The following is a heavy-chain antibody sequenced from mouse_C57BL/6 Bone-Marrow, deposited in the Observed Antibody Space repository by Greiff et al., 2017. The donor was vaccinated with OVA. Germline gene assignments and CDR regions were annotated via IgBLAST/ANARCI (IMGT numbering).Heavy chain of an antibody. J-gene: IGHJ1*03. Sequence: VQLQQSGPELVKPGASVKLSCKASGYTFTSYDINWVKQRPGQGLEWIGWIYPRDGSTKYNEKFKGKATLTVDTSSSTAYMELHSLTSEDSAVYFCARSSHYYGSSYGYFDVWGTGTTVTVSS. CDR2: IYPRDGST. D-gene: IGHD1-1*01. CDR1: GYTFTSYD. V-gene: IGHV1-85*01. CDR3: ARSSHYYGSSYGYFDV.